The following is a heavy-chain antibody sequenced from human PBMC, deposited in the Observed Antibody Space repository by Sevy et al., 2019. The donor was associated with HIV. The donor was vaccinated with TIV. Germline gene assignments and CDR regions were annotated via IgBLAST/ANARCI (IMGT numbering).Heavy chain of an antibody. CDR1: GDSVSSNSAA. V-gene: IGHV6-1*01. J-gene: IGHJ4*02. CDR3: ARAGVPGRPSDFDY. CDR2: TYYRSKWYN. D-gene: IGHD6-6*01. Sequence: SQTLSLTCAISGDSVSSNSAAWNWIRQSPSRGLEWLGRTYYRSKWYNDYAVSVKSRITINPDISMNQFTLQLNSVTPEDTAVYYCARAGVPGRPSDFDYWGQGTLVTVSS.